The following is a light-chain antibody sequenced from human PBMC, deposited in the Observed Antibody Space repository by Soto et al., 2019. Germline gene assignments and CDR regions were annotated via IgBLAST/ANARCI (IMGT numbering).Light chain of an antibody. CDR1: QSVSTY. V-gene: IGKV3-11*01. CDR3: QQRSNWAYS. Sequence: EIVLTQSPATLSLSPGERATLSCRASQSVSTYLAWYQQKVGQAPRLLIYDASNRATGIPARFSGSGSGTDFTLTISCLEPEDFAVYYCQQRSNWAYSFGQGTKLEIK. J-gene: IGKJ2*01. CDR2: DAS.